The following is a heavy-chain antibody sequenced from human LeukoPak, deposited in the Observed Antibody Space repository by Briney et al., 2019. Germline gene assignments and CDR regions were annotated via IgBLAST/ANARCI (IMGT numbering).Heavy chain of an antibody. J-gene: IGHJ4*02. Sequence: TGGSLRLSCAASRFTFSDYYMVWIRQAPGKGLEWVSYISNSGSSTKHADSVKGRFAISRDDSRNTLFLQMNSLRAEDTAVYYCARTSTYRFEYWGQGTLVTVSS. CDR2: ISNSGSST. CDR1: RFTFSDYY. CDR3: ARTSTYRFEY. D-gene: IGHD2/OR15-2a*01. V-gene: IGHV3-11*03.